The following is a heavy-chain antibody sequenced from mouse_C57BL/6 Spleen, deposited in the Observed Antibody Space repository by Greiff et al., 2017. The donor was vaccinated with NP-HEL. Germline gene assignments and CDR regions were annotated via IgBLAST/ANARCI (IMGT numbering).Heavy chain of an antibody. J-gene: IGHJ2*01. V-gene: IGHV1-82*01. CDR2: IYPGDGDT. Sequence: VQLQESGPELVKPGASVKISCKASGYAFSSSWMNWVKQRPGKGLEWIGRIYPGDGDTNYNGKFKGKATLTADKSSSTAYMQLSSLTSEDSAVYFCARDVITTGYWGQGTTLTVSS. CDR3: ARDVITTGY. D-gene: IGHD1-1*01. CDR1: GYAFSSSW.